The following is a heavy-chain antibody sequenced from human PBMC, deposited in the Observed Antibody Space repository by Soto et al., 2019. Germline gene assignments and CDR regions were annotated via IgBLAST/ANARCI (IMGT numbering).Heavy chain of an antibody. D-gene: IGHD6-13*01. CDR2: FDPEDGET. CDR3: ATDLYSSSWYAWWFDP. Sequence: VASVKVSCKXSGYTLTELSMHWVRQAPGKGLEWMGGFDPEDGETIYAQKFQGRVTMTEDTSTDTAYMELSSLRSEDTAVYYCATDLYSSSWYAWWFDPWGQGTLVTVSS. V-gene: IGHV1-24*01. J-gene: IGHJ5*02. CDR1: GYTLTELS.